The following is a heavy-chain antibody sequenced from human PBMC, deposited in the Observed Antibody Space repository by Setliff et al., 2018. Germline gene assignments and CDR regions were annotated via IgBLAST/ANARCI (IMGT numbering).Heavy chain of an antibody. D-gene: IGHD1-26*01. Sequence: GESLKISCKGSGYSFTSYWIGWVRQMPGEGLDWMGIIFPSDSDTRYGPSFQGQVTISAAKSITTVYLQINSLKASDTAIYFCARGDTIGFGAFDIWGQGTMVTVSS. CDR3: ARGDTIGFGAFDI. CDR1: GYSFTSYW. CDR2: IFPSDSDT. J-gene: IGHJ3*02. V-gene: IGHV5-51*01.